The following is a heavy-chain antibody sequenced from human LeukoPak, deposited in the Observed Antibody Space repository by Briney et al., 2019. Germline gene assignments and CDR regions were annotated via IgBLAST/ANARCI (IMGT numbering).Heavy chain of an antibody. CDR3: VSEPLEHDTSGYFDY. J-gene: IGHJ4*02. Sequence: SETLSLTCSVSGGSISSSTSYWGWVRQPPGKGLEWIGIIYSGTTFYNPSLKSRLTISVDTSKNNFSLKVRSLTAADTAVYYCVSEPLEHDTSGYFDYWGQGTLVTVSS. CDR2: IYSGTT. D-gene: IGHD3-22*01. CDR1: GGSISSSTSY. V-gene: IGHV4-39*07.